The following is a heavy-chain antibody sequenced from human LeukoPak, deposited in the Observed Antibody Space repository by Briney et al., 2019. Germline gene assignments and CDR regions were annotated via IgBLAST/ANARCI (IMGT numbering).Heavy chain of an antibody. J-gene: IGHJ4*02. D-gene: IGHD6-19*01. Sequence: PGGSLRLSCAASGFAFSSYAIHWVRQAPGKGLEWVSLISFDGSNKYYADSVKGRFTISRDNAKNTLHLQMNSLRPEDTALYYCVRGIGLSSGWYEFDYWGQGTLVTVSS. V-gene: IGHV3-30-3*01. CDR2: ISFDGSNK. CDR3: VRGIGLSSGWYEFDY. CDR1: GFAFSSYA.